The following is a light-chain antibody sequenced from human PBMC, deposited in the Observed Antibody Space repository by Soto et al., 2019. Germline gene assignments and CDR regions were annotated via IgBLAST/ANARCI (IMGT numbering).Light chain of an antibody. V-gene: IGLV6-57*03. CDR2: EDN. Sequence: NFMLTQPHSVSESPGKTVTISCTRSSGSIASNYVQWYQQRPGSAPTTVIYEDNQRPSGVPDRFSGSIDSSSNSASLAISGLKTEDEADYYCQSSDSSNFWVFGGGTKLTV. J-gene: IGLJ3*02. CDR1: SGSIASNY. CDR3: QSSDSSNFWV.